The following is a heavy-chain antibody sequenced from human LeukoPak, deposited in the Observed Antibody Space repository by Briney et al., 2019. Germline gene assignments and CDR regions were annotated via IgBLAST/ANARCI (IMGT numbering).Heavy chain of an antibody. Sequence: PGGSLRLSCAASGFTFSSYSMNWVRQAPGKGLEWVSSISSSSYIYYADSEKGRFTISRDNAKNSLYLQMNSLRAEDKAVYYCAREAGARSGSYYPYWGQGTLVTVSS. J-gene: IGHJ4*02. CDR2: ISSSSYI. CDR3: AREAGARSGSYYPY. CDR1: GFTFSSYS. D-gene: IGHD1-26*01. V-gene: IGHV3-21*01.